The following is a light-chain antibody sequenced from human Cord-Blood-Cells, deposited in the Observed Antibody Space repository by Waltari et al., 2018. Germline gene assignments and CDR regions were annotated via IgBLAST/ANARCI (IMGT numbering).Light chain of an antibody. V-gene: IGKV2D-29*02. J-gene: IGKJ2*01. CDR2: EVY. CDR3: MQSIQLTHT. Sequence: DIVMTQTPLSLSVTPGQPASISCKSSQSLLHSSGKSHLYWHLQKPRQSPQLRIYEVYNRFSGVTDRFSGSGSGTDFTLKISRVEAEDIGVYYCMQSIQLTHTFGQGTKLEIK. CDR1: QSLLHSSGKSH.